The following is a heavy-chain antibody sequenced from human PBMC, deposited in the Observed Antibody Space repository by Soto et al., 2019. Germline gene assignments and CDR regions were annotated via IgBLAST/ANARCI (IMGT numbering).Heavy chain of an antibody. CDR3: ARHPPIAVAAIDY. CDR1: GGSLSSYY. D-gene: IGHD6-19*01. CDR2: IYYSGST. J-gene: IGHJ4*02. Sequence: PSETLSLTCVVSGGSLSSYYWSWIRQPPGKGLEWIGYIYYSGSTNYNPSLKSRVTVSIDASKNQFSLKLSSVTAADTAVYYCARHPPIAVAAIDYWGQGTLVTVSS. V-gene: IGHV4-59*01.